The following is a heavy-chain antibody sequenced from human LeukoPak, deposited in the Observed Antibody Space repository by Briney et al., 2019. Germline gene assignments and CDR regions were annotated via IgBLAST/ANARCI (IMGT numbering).Heavy chain of an antibody. Sequence: PGRSLRFSCAASGFTFDDYAMHWVRQAPGKGLEWVSGICWNSGSIGYAVSGKGRFTTSRATAKNSLYLQMNSLRAEDMALYYCAKDQTGTTGLFDYWGQGTPVTASS. CDR2: ICWNSGSI. CDR3: AKDQTGTTGLFDY. V-gene: IGHV3-9*03. CDR1: GFTFDDYA. J-gene: IGHJ4*02. D-gene: IGHD1/OR15-1a*01.